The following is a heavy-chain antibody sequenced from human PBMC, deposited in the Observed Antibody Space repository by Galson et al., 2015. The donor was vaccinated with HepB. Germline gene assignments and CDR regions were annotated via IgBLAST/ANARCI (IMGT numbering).Heavy chain of an antibody. CDR3: ARARGYSYGYSTMIVVGLDY. CDR2: INHSGST. J-gene: IGHJ4*02. D-gene: IGHD5-18*01. V-gene: IGHV4-34*01. CDR1: GGSFSGYY. Sequence: ETLSLTCAVYGGSFSGYYWSWIRQPPGKGLEWIGEINHSGSTNYNPSLKSRVTISVDTSKNQFSLKLSSVTAADTAVYYCARARGYSYGYSTMIVVGLDYWGQGTLVTVSS.